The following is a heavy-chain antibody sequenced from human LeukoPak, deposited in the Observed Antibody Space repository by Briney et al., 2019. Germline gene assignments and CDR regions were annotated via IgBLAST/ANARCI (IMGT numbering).Heavy chain of an antibody. D-gene: IGHD4-17*01. Sequence: GGSLRLSCAASGFTVSSNYMSWVRQAPGKGLEWVSVIYSGGSTYYADSVKGRFTISRDNSKNTLYLQMNSLRAEDTAVYYCAKDYGDYYFDYWGQGTLVTVSS. CDR3: AKDYGDYYFDY. J-gene: IGHJ4*02. CDR1: GFTVSSNY. CDR2: IYSGGST. V-gene: IGHV3-53*01.